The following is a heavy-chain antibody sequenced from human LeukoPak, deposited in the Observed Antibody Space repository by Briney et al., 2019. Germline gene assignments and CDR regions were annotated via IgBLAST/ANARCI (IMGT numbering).Heavy chain of an antibody. D-gene: IGHD3-10*01. Sequence: ASVKVSCKASGGTFNSYAISWVRQAPGQGLEWMGWISAYNGNTNYAQKLQGRVTMTTDTSTSTAYMELRSLRSDDTAVYYCAREVPFGELLVGVDYWGQGTLVTVSS. V-gene: IGHV1-18*01. CDR1: GGTFNSYA. CDR2: ISAYNGNT. CDR3: AREVPFGELLVGVDY. J-gene: IGHJ4*02.